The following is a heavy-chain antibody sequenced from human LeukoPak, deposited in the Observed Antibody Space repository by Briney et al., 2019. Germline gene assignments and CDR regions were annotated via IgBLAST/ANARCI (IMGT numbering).Heavy chain of an antibody. J-gene: IGHJ4*02. CDR2: ISGSGGST. CDR3: AKAGPSYYDY. Sequence: PGGSLRLSCAASGFTFSTYTMSWVRQAPGKGLEWVSAISGSGGSTYYADSVKGRFTISRDNSKNALYLQMNSLRAEYTAVYYCAKAGPSYYDYWGQGTLVTVSS. V-gene: IGHV3-23*01. CDR1: GFTFSTYT.